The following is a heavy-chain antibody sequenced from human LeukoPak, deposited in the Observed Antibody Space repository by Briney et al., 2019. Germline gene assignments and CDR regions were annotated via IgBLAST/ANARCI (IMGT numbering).Heavy chain of an antibody. D-gene: IGHD5-18*01. CDR3: ARGPGGYSYGYEGLDGMDV. J-gene: IGHJ6*02. CDR2: IIPILGIA. V-gene: IGHV1-69*04. Sequence: GASVKVSCKASGGTFSSYAISWVRQAPGQGLEWMGRIIPILGIANYAQKFQGRVTITADKSTSTAYMELSSLRSEDTAVYYCARGPGGYSYGYEGLDGMDVWGQGTTVTVSS. CDR1: GGTFSSYA.